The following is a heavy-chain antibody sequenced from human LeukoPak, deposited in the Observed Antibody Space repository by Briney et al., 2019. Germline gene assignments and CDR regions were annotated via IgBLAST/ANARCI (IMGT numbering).Heavy chain of an antibody. Sequence: PSETLFLTCTASGGSISGYFWSWIRQPPGKGLEWIGYIYYSGGTDYNPSLKSRVAISVDTSKNQFSLQLSSVTAADTAVYYCARHERNGGYYDYWGQGTLVTVSS. CDR2: IYYSGGT. CDR1: GGSISGYF. V-gene: IGHV4-59*08. D-gene: IGHD3-22*01. J-gene: IGHJ4*02. CDR3: ARHERNGGYYDY.